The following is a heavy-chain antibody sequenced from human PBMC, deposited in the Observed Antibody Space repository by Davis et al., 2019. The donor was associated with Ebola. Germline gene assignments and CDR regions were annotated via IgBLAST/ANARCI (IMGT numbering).Heavy chain of an antibody. CDR3: ARGRYPTSSLDY. CDR1: GYTFTSYG. V-gene: IGHV1-18*01. CDR2: ISVYNGNT. J-gene: IGHJ4*02. D-gene: IGHD6-6*01. Sequence: ASVKVSCKTFGYTFTSYGINWVRQAPGQGLEWMGWISVYNGNTEYTQKFQGRVTMTTDTSTSTAYMELRSLRSDDTAVYYCARGRYPTSSLDYWGQGTLVTVSS.